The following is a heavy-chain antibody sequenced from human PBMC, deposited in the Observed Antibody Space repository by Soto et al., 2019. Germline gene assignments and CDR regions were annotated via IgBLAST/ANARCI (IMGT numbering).Heavy chain of an antibody. Sequence: SETLSLTCALSGGSISNFTWWSWVRQPPGKGMEWIGEISESGTTKYNPSLKGRGTLSVDKSKNQVYLKLTSVAAADTAVYYCARHGGVFFDRWGQGTLVTVSS. CDR1: GGSISNFTW. J-gene: IGHJ4*02. V-gene: IGHV4-4*02. CDR2: ISESGTT. CDR3: ARHGGVFFDR. D-gene: IGHD2-8*02.